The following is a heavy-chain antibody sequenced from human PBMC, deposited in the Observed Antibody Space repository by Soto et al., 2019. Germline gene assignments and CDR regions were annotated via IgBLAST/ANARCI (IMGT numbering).Heavy chain of an antibody. CDR3: ARESCSSSSCSTRYGMDV. CDR2: ISSSGNSK. J-gene: IGHJ6*02. V-gene: IGHV3-21*01. Sequence: EVQLVESGGGLVKPGGSLRLSCAASGFTFSSYSMNWVRQAPGKGLEWVSSISSSGNSKYYADSVKGRFTISRDNAKNSLYLQMNSLRAEDTAIYYCARESCSSSSCSTRYGMDVWGQGSTVTVSS. D-gene: IGHD2-2*01. CDR1: GFTFSSYS.